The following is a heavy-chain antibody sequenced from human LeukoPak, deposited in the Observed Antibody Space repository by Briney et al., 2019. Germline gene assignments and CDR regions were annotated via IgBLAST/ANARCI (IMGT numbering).Heavy chain of an antibody. CDR2: ISPYSGET. CDR1: GYSFTGYY. CDR3: AREDNNSDRWFDP. D-gene: IGHD4-11*01. Sequence: GASVKVSCKASGYSFTGYYIHWVRQAPGQGLEWMGRISPYSGETKYGQNFQGRVTMTTDTSISTAYMELSRLISDDTAVYCCAREDNNSDRWFDPWGQGTLVTVSS. J-gene: IGHJ5*02. V-gene: IGHV1-2*06.